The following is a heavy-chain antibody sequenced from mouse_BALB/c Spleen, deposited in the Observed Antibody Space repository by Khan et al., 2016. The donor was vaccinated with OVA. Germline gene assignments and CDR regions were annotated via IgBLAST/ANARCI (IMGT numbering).Heavy chain of an antibody. V-gene: IGHV1S34*01. CDR1: GYSFTGYY. CDR3: ARGDYYGSSSVAY. CDR2: ISCYNGST. D-gene: IGHD1-1*01. J-gene: IGHJ3*01. Sequence: LVKTGASVKISCKASGYSFTGYYMHWVKQSHGKSLEWIGYISCYNGSTTYNQKFKGKATFTVDTSSSTVYMQFNSLTSEHSAVYYCARGDYYGSSSVAYWGQGTLVTVSA.